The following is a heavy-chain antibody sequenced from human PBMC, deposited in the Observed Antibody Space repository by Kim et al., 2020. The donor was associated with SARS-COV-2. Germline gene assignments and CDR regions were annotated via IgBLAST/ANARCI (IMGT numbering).Heavy chain of an antibody. D-gene: IGHD3-9*01. CDR2: IIPILGIA. J-gene: IGHJ4*02. Sequence: SVKVSCKASGGTFSSYAISWVRQAPGQGLEWMGRIIPILGIANYAQKFQGRVTITADKSTSTAYMELSSLRSEDTAVYYCAREELRYLSGDYWGQGTLVTVSS. CDR3: AREELRYLSGDY. CDR1: GGTFSSYA. V-gene: IGHV1-69*04.